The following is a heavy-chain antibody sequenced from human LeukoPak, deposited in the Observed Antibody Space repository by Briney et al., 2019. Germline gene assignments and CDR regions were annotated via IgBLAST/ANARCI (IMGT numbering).Heavy chain of an antibody. Sequence: SETLSLTCTVSGGSISSSSYYWGWIRQPPGKGLEWIGSIYYSGSTYYNPSLKSRVTISVDTSKNQFSLKPSSVTAADTAVYYCARDRAVRGVILYYYGMDVWGQGTTVTVSS. V-gene: IGHV4-39*07. CDR1: GGSISSSSYY. D-gene: IGHD3-10*01. CDR3: ARDRAVRGVILYYYGMDV. J-gene: IGHJ6*02. CDR2: IYYSGST.